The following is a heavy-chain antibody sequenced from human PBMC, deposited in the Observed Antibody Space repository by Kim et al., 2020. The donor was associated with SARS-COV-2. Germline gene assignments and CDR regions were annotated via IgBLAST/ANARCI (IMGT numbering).Heavy chain of an antibody. CDR1: GFTFSYYA. V-gene: IGHV3-23*01. CDR3: AKDRRQTLYGMDV. CDR2: ISPSGDTT. J-gene: IGHJ6*02. Sequence: GGSLRLSCAASGFTFSYYAINWVRQAPGKGLEWVSDISPSGDTTKYADSVKSRFTISRDNSRNTLYLQMSSLRAEDTAVYYCAKDRRQTLYGMDVWGQGTTVTVSS.